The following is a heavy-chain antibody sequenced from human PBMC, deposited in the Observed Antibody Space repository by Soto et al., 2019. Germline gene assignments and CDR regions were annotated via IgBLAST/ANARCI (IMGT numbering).Heavy chain of an antibody. CDR3: ARDRGSSYPFDY. V-gene: IGHV6-1*01. J-gene: IGHJ4*02. CDR1: GDSVSSNSVA. CDR2: TYYRSTWYN. D-gene: IGHD1-26*01. Sequence: QVHLQQSGPGLVKPSQTLSLTCAISGDSVSSNSVAWNWIRQSPSRGLEWLGRTYYRSTWYNDYAVYVKGRITINPDTSKNQFSLQLSSVTPEDTAVYYCARDRGSSYPFDYWGQGTLVTVSS.